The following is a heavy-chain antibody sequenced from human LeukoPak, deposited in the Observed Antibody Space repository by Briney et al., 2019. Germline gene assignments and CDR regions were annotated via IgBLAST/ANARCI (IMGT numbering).Heavy chain of an antibody. CDR1: GFTFSSYA. V-gene: IGHV3-23*01. Sequence: GGSLRLSCAASGFTFSSYAMSWVRQAPGKGLEWVSAISGSGGSTYYADSVRGRFTISRDNSKNTLYLQMNSLRAEDTAVYYCARDRLRDYDFWSGYPNFDYWGQGTLVTVSS. J-gene: IGHJ4*02. CDR2: ISGSGGST. CDR3: ARDRLRDYDFWSGYPNFDY. D-gene: IGHD3-3*01.